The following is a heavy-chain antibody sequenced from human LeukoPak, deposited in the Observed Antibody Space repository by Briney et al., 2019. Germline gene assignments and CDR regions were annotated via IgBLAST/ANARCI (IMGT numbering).Heavy chain of an antibody. CDR2: IYTSGST. Sequence: PSQTLSLTCTVSGGSISSGSYYWSWIRQPAGKGLEWIGRIYTSGSTNYNPSLKSRVTISVDTSKNQFSLKLSSVTAADTAVYYCARQQGLGIGSGAFDIWGQGTMVTVSS. CDR1: GGSISSGSYY. CDR3: ARQQGLGIGSGAFDI. J-gene: IGHJ3*02. V-gene: IGHV4-61*02. D-gene: IGHD6-19*01.